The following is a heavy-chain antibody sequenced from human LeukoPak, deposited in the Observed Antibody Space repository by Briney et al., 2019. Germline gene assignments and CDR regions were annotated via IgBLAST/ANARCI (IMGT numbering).Heavy chain of an antibody. Sequence: SETLSLTCTVSGGSISSGDYYWSWIRQPPGKGLERIGYIYYSGSTYYNPSLKSRVTISVDTSKNQFSLKLSSVTAADTAVYYCAREGPLWFGELLWGDNWFDPWGQGTLVTVSS. V-gene: IGHV4-30-4*01. CDR3: AREGPLWFGELLWGDNWFDP. CDR2: IYYSGST. D-gene: IGHD3-10*01. CDR1: GGSISSGDYY. J-gene: IGHJ5*02.